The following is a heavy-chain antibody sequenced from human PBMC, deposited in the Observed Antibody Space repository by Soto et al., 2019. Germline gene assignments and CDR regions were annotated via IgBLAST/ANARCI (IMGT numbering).Heavy chain of an antibody. J-gene: IGHJ5*02. Sequence: QSQTLSLTCAISGESVSSNSAAWNWIRQSPSRSLEWLGRTYYRSKWYNDYAVSVKSRITINPDTSKNQFSLQLNTVTPEDTAVYYCARDRSSMVRGVISWFDPWGQGTLVTVSS. CDR1: GESVSSNSAA. V-gene: IGHV6-1*01. CDR3: ARDRSSMVRGVISWFDP. CDR2: TYYRSKWYN. D-gene: IGHD3-10*01.